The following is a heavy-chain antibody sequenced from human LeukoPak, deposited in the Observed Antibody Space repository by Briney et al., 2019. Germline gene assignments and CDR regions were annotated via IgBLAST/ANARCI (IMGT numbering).Heavy chain of an antibody. CDR3: ARERAYCSGGSCYGPGAFDI. V-gene: IGHV3-48*03. CDR1: GFTFSSYE. CDR2: ISSSGSTI. D-gene: IGHD2-15*01. J-gene: IGHJ3*02. Sequence: GGSLTLSCAASGFTFSSYEMNWVRQAPGKGLEWVSYISSSGSTIYYADSVKGRFTISRDNAKNSLYLQINSLRAEDTAVYYCARERAYCSGGSCYGPGAFDIWGQGTMVTVSS.